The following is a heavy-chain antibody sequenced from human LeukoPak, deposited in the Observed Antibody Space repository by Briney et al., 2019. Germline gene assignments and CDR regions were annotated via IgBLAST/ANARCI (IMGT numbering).Heavy chain of an antibody. J-gene: IGHJ4*02. D-gene: IGHD2-2*01. CDR2: IIPILGIA. CDR1: GGTFSSYT. V-gene: IGHV1-69*02. CDR3: ARGRYQLRTDY. Sequence: SVKVSCKASGGTFSSYTISWVRQAPGQGLEWMGRIIPILGIANYAQKFQGRVTITADKSTSTAYMELRSLRSDDTAVYYCARGRYQLRTDYWGQGTLVTVSS.